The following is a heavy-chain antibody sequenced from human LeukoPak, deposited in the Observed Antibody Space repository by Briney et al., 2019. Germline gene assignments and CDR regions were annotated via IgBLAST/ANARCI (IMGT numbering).Heavy chain of an antibody. V-gene: IGHV3-23*01. D-gene: IGHD5-24*01. CDR2: ISGSGGST. CDR1: GFTFGDFT. Sequence: PGGSLRLSCTTSGFTFGDFTMSWVRQAPGKGLEWVSAISGSGGSTYYADSVKGRFTISRDNSKNTLYLQMNSLRAEDTAVYYCAIPPGGYNLFDYWGQGTLVTVSS. CDR3: AIPPGGYNLFDY. J-gene: IGHJ4*02.